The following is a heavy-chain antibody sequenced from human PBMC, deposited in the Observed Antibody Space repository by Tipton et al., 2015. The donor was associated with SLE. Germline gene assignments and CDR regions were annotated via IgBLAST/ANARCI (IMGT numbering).Heavy chain of an antibody. CDR1: GGSISGSNYY. CDR2: IYYSGST. D-gene: IGHD2-21*01. J-gene: IGHJ4*02. Sequence: TLSLTCTVSGGSISGSNYYWDWIRQPPGKGPEWIGSIYYSGSTYYNPSLKSRVTMSVDTSMNQFSLKLFSVTAADTAVYYCARRRFQSASDSWGQGTVVSVSS. CDR3: ARRRFQSASDS. V-gene: IGHV4-39*07.